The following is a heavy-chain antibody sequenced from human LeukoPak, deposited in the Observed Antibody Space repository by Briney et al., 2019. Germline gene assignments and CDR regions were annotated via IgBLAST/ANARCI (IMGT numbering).Heavy chain of an antibody. J-gene: IGHJ6*02. CDR2: ISYHGRKK. V-gene: IGHV3-30*03. Sequence: GMSLRLSCTASGFTFGTHAMHWVRQAPGKGLEWVAMISYHGRKKLYADSVKGRFSISRDNAENTLYLQMNSLRQDDTAVYYCARVASSSVTHYYYYGMDVWGPGTTGSVSS. CDR3: ARVASSSVTHYYYYGMDV. CDR1: GFTFGTHA. D-gene: IGHD4-17*01.